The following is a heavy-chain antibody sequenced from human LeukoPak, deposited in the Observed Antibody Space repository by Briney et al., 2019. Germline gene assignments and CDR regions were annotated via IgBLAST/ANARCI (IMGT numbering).Heavy chain of an antibody. CDR3: ARGDTYYYDSSGYDY. J-gene: IGHJ4*02. CDR2: INHSGST. V-gene: IGHV4-34*01. Sequence: SETLSLTCTVSGGSISSYYWSWIRQPPGKGLEWIGEINHSGSTNYNPSLKSRVTISVDTSKNQFSLKLSSVTAADTAVYYCARGDTYYYDSSGYDYWGQGTLVTVSS. CDR1: GGSISSYY. D-gene: IGHD3-22*01.